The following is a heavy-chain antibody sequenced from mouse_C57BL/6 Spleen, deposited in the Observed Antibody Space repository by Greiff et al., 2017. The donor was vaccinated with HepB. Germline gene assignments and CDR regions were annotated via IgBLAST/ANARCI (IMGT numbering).Heavy chain of an antibody. V-gene: IGHV5-12*01. CDR3: ARHDGMDY. J-gene: IGHJ4*01. Sequence: EVQLQESGGGLVQPGGSLKLSCAASGFTFSDYYMYWVRQTPEKRLEWVAYISNGGGSTYYPDTVKGRFTISRDNAKNTLYLQMSRRKSEDTAMYYCARHDGMDYWGQGTSVTVSS. CDR2: ISNGGGST. CDR1: GFTFSDYY.